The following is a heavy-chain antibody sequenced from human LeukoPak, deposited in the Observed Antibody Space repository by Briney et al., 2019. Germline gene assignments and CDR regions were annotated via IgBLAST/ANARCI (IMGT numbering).Heavy chain of an antibody. V-gene: IGHV3-66*01. J-gene: IGHJ3*02. CDR1: GFTVSSNY. CDR3: ARDMVGQVFAFDI. Sequence: GGSLRLSCVASGFTVSSNYISWVRQAPGKGLEWVSVIDSGGSTYYAELVKGRFTISRDNSKNTVYLQMNSLRAEDTAVYYCARDMVGQVFAFDIWGQGTMVTVSS. D-gene: IGHD4/OR15-4a*01. CDR2: IDSGGST.